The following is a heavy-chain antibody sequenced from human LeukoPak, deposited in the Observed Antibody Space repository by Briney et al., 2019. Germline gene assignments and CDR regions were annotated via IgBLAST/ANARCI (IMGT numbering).Heavy chain of an antibody. Sequence: SETLSLTCTVSGGSISSSSYYWGWIRQPPGKGLEWIGSIYYSGSTYYNPSLKSRVTISVDTSKNQFSLKLSSVTAADTAVYYCAEIKYYDILTGLLGGWGQGTTVTVSS. J-gene: IGHJ6*02. CDR2: IYYSGST. CDR3: AEIKYYDILTGLLGG. D-gene: IGHD3-9*01. CDR1: GGSISSSSYY. V-gene: IGHV4-39*07.